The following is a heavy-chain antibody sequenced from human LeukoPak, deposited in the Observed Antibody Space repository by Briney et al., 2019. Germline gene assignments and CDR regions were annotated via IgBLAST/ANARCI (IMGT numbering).Heavy chain of an antibody. CDR2: ISSSSSTI. D-gene: IGHD6-13*01. J-gene: IGHJ4*02. CDR3: ARKKHSGYSSSWPIDY. V-gene: IGHV3-48*04. CDR1: GFTFSSYS. Sequence: GGSLRLSRAASGFTFSSYSMNWVRQAPGKGLEWFSYISSSSSTIYYADSVKGRFTISRDNAKNSLYLQMNSLRAEDTAVYYCARKKHSGYSSSWPIDYWGQGTLVTVSS.